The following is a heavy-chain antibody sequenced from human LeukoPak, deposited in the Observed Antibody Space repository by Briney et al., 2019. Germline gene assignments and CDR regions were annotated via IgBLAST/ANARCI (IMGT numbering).Heavy chain of an antibody. Sequence: GGSLRLSCAASGFTVSSNYMSWVRQAPGKGLEWVSVIYSGGSTYYADSVKGRFTISRDNSKNTLYLQMNSLRAEDTAVYYCARDESFYDSSGYYYVWGQGTLVTVSS. CDR3: ARDESFYDSSGYYYV. V-gene: IGHV3-53*01. CDR2: IYSGGST. CDR1: GFTVSSNY. D-gene: IGHD3-22*01. J-gene: IGHJ4*02.